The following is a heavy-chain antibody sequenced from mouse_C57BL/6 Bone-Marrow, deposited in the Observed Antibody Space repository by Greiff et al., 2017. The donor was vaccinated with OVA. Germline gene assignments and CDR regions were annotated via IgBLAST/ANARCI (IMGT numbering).Heavy chain of an antibody. CDR3: TRSYSNYGDFDY. CDR1: GYPFTDYE. V-gene: IGHV1-15*01. Sequence: QVQLQQSGAELVRPGASVTLSCKASGYPFTDYEMHWVKQTPVHGLEWIGAIDPETGGTASNKKFKGKAILTADKSSSTAYMELRSLTSEDSAVYYCTRSYSNYGDFDYWGQGTTLTVSS. D-gene: IGHD2-5*01. J-gene: IGHJ2*01. CDR2: IDPETGGT.